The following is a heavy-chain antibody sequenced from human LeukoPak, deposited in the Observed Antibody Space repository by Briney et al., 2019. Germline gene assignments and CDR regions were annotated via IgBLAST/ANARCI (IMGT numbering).Heavy chain of an antibody. Sequence: GGSLRLSCAASGFTLSNFWMNWVRQAPGKGLEWVAIINRDGTQKYYVDSVKGRFTISRDNAKNSLYLQMNSLRAEDTAVYYCARGPTVTNVHDAFDMWGQGTMVTVSS. D-gene: IGHD4-17*01. CDR3: ARGPTVTNVHDAFDM. V-gene: IGHV3-7*05. J-gene: IGHJ3*02. CDR1: GFTLSNFW. CDR2: INRDGTQK.